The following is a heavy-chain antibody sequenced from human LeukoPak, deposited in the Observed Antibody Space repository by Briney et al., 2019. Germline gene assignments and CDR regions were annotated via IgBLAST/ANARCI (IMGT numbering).Heavy chain of an antibody. CDR2: INPNSGGT. J-gene: IGHJ4*02. Sequence: ASVKVSCKASGYTFTGYYMHWVRQAPGQGLEWMGWINPNSGGTNYAQTFQGRVTMTRDTSISTAYMELSRLRSDDTAVYYCARGRSTTGTFFIYWGQGTLVTVSS. CDR3: ARGRSTTGTFFIY. V-gene: IGHV1-2*02. CDR1: GYTFTGYY. D-gene: IGHD1-1*01.